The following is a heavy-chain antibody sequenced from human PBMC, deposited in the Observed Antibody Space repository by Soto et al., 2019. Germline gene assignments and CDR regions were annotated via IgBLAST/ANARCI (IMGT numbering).Heavy chain of an antibody. J-gene: IGHJ4*02. CDR2: ISGSGGST. D-gene: IGHD5-18*01. CDR3: AITGAIQLWLRFDY. Sequence: VGSLRLSCAASGFTFSSYAMSWVRQAPGKGLEWVSAISGSGGSTYYADSVKGRFTISRDNSKNTLYLQMNSLRAEDTAVYYCAITGAIQLWLRFDYWGQGTLVTVSS. CDR1: GFTFSSYA. V-gene: IGHV3-23*01.